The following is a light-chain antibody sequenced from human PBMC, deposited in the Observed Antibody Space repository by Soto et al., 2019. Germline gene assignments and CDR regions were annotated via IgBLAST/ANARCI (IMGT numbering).Light chain of an antibody. CDR2: KVS. CDR3: MQGSHWPYA. V-gene: IGKV2-30*01. CDR1: QSLVSSDGNTY. Sequence: DVVMTQSPLSLPVTLGQPASISCRSSQSLVSSDGNTYLNWFHQRPGQSPRRLIYKVSNRDSGVPDRFRGSESGTDFTLKISRVEAEDVGLYYCMQGSHWPYAFGQGTKLEIK. J-gene: IGKJ2*01.